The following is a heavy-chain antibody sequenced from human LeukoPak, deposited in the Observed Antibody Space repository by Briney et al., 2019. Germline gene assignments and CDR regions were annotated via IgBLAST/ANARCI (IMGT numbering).Heavy chain of an antibody. CDR2: IYPGDSDT. CDR1: GYNFMNYW. D-gene: IGHD6-13*01. J-gene: IGHJ6*02. V-gene: IGHV5-51*01. CDR3: ARHRDSSSWSAMDV. Sequence: GESLKISCKGSGYNFMNYWIGWVRQMPGKGLGWMGIIYPGDSDTRYSPSFQGQVTISANKSISPAYRQWSSLKASETAMYYCARHRDSSSWSAMDVWGQGTTVTVSS.